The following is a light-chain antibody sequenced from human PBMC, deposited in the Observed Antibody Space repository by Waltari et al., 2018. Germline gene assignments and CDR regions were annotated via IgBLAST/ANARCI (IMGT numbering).Light chain of an antibody. Sequence: EIVLTQSPGTLSLSPGERATLSCRASQSVSSSYLAWDQQKPGQAPRLPIYGASSRDTGIPDMFSGSGSGTDFTLTISRLEPEDFAVYYCQQYGSSPRTFGQGTKVEIK. CDR2: GAS. CDR1: QSVSSSY. CDR3: QQYGSSPRT. V-gene: IGKV3-20*01. J-gene: IGKJ1*01.